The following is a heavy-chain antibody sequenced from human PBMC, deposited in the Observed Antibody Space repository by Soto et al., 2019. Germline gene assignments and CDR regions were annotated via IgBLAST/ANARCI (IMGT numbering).Heavy chain of an antibody. D-gene: IGHD1-26*01. V-gene: IGHV3-23*01. CDR2: ISGSGFKK. CDR1: GFLFENFG. J-gene: IGHJ5*02. Sequence: GSLRLSCAASGFLFENFGMSWVRQAPGKGLEWISSISGSGFKKYYADSVKGRFTISRDNSKSTVYLELNNLSAEDTAVYHCAKNQGVELVPLATVDWFDPWGQGSVVTVSS. CDR3: AKNQGVELVPLATVDWFDP.